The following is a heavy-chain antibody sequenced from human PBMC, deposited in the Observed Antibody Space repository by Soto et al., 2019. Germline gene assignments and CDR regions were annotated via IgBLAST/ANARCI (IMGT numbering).Heavy chain of an antibody. V-gene: IGHV1-18*01. J-gene: IGHJ3*02. Sequence: ASVKVSGRASGYTFASYGISWVRQAPGQGIEWMGWISAYNGNTNHAQKLQGRVTMTTDTSTSTAYMELRSLRCDDTAVYYCARDPITYGSGRYGDAFDIWGQGTMVTVSS. CDR1: GYTFASYG. D-gene: IGHD3-10*01. CDR2: ISAYNGNT. CDR3: ARDPITYGSGRYGDAFDI.